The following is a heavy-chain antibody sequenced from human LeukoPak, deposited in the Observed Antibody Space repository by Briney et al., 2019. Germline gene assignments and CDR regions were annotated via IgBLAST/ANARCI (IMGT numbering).Heavy chain of an antibody. CDR3: ARDPSGSYEFDY. CDR2: IYYSGST. Sequence: SETLSLTCTVSGGSISSYYWSWIRQPPGKGLEWIGYIYYSGSTNYNPSLKSRVTISVDTSKNQFSLKLSSVTAADTAVYYCARDPSGSYEFDYWGQGTLVTVSS. CDR1: GGSISSYY. J-gene: IGHJ4*02. V-gene: IGHV4-59*01. D-gene: IGHD1-26*01.